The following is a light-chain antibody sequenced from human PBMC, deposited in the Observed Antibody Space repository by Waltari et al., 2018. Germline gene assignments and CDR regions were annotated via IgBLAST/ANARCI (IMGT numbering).Light chain of an antibody. V-gene: IGLV1-47*01. CDR3: ATWDDSLSVVI. CDR1: SPNIGNTY. CDR2: KSY. J-gene: IGLJ2*01. Sequence: QSVLTQPPSASGTPGPRVIIPCSGSSPNIGNTYIPWYQHLPGTTPKLLIYKSYQRPSGVPDRFSGSKSGTSASLAISGLRSEDEADYYCATWDDSLSVVIFGGGTKLTVL.